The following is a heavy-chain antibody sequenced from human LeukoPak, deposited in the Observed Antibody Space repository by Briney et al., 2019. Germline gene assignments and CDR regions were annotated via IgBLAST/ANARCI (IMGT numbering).Heavy chain of an antibody. Sequence: ASVKVSCKASGYTFTSYALNWVRQAPGQGLEWMGWINTNTGNPTYAQGFTGRFVFSLDTSISTAYLQISSLKAEDTAVYYCARDLSGYSYGYQDCWGQGTLVTVSS. D-gene: IGHD5-18*01. CDR3: ARDLSGYSYGYQDC. V-gene: IGHV7-4-1*02. CDR2: INTNTGNP. CDR1: GYTFTSYA. J-gene: IGHJ4*02.